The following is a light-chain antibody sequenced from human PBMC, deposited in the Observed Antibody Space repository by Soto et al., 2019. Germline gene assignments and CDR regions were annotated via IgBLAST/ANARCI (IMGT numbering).Light chain of an antibody. Sequence: QSVMTQPPSVSAAPGQKVTISCSGSSSNIGGNSVSWYQQLPGTAPKLLIYDNNKRPSGIPDRFSGSKSGTSATLGITGLQTCDEADYYCGTWDSSLSAVVFGGGTKLTVL. CDR1: SSNIGGNS. CDR2: DNN. CDR3: GTWDSSLSAVV. J-gene: IGLJ2*01. V-gene: IGLV1-51*01.